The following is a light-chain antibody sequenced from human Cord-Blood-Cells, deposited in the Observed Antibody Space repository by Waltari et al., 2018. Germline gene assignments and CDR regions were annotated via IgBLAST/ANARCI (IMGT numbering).Light chain of an antibody. Sequence: DIQMTQSPSSLSASVGDRVNITCRASQSISSYLNWYQQKPGKAPKLLIYAASSLQSGVPSRFSGSGSGTDFTLTISSLQPEEFATYYCQQSYSTLWTFGQGTKVEIK. V-gene: IGKV1-39*01. J-gene: IGKJ1*01. CDR1: QSISSY. CDR2: AAS. CDR3: QQSYSTLWT.